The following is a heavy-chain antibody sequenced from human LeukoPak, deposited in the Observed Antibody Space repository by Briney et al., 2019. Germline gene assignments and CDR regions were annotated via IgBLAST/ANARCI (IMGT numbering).Heavy chain of an antibody. J-gene: IGHJ4*02. CDR2: IDSDRSIT. CDR1: GFTFSSYW. D-gene: IGHD4-17*01. V-gene: IGHV3-74*01. Sequence: PGGSLRRSCAASGFTFSSYWMQWVRQAPGKGLVWVSGIDSDRSITSYADSVKGRFTISRDNAKNTLYLQMNSLRAEDTAVYYCARTYTYGNYYFDYWGQGSLVTVSS. CDR3: ARTYTYGNYYFDY.